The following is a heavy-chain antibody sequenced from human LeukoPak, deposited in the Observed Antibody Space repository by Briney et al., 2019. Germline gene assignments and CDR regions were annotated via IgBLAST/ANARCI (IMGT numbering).Heavy chain of an antibody. Sequence: TPSETLSLTCVVYGGSFSGYYWTWIRQPPGKGLEWIGEINHSGSTNYNPSLKSRVTISVDTSKNQFSLKLSSVTAADTAVYYRAREPLYGGNPGDYFDYWGQGTLVTVSS. D-gene: IGHD4-23*01. CDR2: INHSGST. J-gene: IGHJ4*02. CDR1: GGSFSGYY. CDR3: AREPLYGGNPGDYFDY. V-gene: IGHV4-34*01.